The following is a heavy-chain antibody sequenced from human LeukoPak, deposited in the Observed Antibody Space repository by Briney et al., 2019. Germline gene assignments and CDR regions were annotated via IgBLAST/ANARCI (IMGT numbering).Heavy chain of an antibody. J-gene: IGHJ4*02. Sequence: SETLSLTCTVSGGSVSSGDYFWSWIRQPPGKGLELIAYIYYTGTTYYNPSLKSPVTISVDTSKNQFSLKLNSVTAADTAVYYCARQYYGSEDNWGQGTLVTVSS. CDR1: GGSVSSGDYF. CDR3: ARQYYGSEDN. D-gene: IGHD3-10*01. CDR2: IYYTGTT. V-gene: IGHV4-30-4*01.